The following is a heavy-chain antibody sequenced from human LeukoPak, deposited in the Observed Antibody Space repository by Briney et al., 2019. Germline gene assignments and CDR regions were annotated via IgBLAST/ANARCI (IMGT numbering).Heavy chain of an antibody. CDR3: ARAHYGSGSYNY. D-gene: IGHD3-10*01. CDR2: INSDGSST. V-gene: IGHV3-74*01. J-gene: IGHJ4*02. Sequence: PGGSLLLSCAASGFPFSSYWMHWVRPAPGKGLVWVSRINSDGSSTSYAASVKGRFTISRGNAKNTLYLQMNSLRAEDTAVYYCARAHYGSGSYNYWGQGTLVTVSS. CDR1: GFPFSSYW.